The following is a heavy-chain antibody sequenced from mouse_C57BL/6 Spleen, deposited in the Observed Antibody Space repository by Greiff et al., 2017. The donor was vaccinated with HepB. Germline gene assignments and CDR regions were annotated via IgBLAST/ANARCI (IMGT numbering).Heavy chain of an antibody. D-gene: IGHD2-5*01. Sequence: EVQLQESGEGLVKPGGSLKLSCAASGFTFSSYAMSWVRQTPEKRLEWVAYISSGGDYIYYADTVKGRFTISRDNARNTLYLQMSSLKSEDTATYYCAREGYSNYHFDYWGQGTTLTVSS. CDR1: GFTFSSYA. CDR2: ISSGGDYI. V-gene: IGHV5S21*01. CDR3: AREGYSNYHFDY. J-gene: IGHJ2*01.